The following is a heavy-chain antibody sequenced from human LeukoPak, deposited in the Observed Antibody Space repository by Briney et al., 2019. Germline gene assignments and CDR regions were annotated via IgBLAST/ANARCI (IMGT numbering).Heavy chain of an antibody. J-gene: IGHJ4*02. V-gene: IGHV3-23*01. CDR2: IAGSDAGT. Sequence: GESLRLSCAASGFTFSDYVMIWVRQTPGKGLEWVSSIAGSDAGTYFADSVKGRFAISRDNSKNTLFLQMNSLRAEDTAVYFCAKGPMGSCKGAFCYHFDYWGQGTLVTVSS. CDR1: GFTFSDYV. D-gene: IGHD2-15*01. CDR3: AKGPMGSCKGAFCYHFDY.